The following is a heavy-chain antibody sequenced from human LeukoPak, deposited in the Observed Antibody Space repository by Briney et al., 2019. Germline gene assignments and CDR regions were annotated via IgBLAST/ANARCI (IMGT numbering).Heavy chain of an antibody. CDR2: INHSGST. Sequence: SETLSLTCAVYGGSFSGYYWSWIRQPPGKGLEWIGEINHSGSTNYNPSLKSRVTLSVDTSKNQFSLKLSSVTAADTAVYYCARGYCSSTSCPPMDVWGQGTLVTVSS. J-gene: IGHJ4*02. CDR3: ARGYCSSTSCPPMDV. D-gene: IGHD2-2*01. V-gene: IGHV4-34*01. CDR1: GGSFSGYY.